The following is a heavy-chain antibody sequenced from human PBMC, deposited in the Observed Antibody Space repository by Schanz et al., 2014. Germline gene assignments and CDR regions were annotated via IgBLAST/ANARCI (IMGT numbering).Heavy chain of an antibody. V-gene: IGHV4-39*01. CDR3: ARPSSVVGITGWFDT. D-gene: IGHD3-22*01. Sequence: QLQLRESGPGLVKPSETLSLICSVSGTSITSSTYYWGWIRQPPGKGPEWIGSISYSGNTYYTPSLKSRFTISLDPSKNQFPLKLTSVTAADTAVYYCARPSSVVGITGWFDTWGQGTLVTVSS. J-gene: IGHJ5*02. CDR1: GTSITSSTYY. CDR2: ISYSGNT.